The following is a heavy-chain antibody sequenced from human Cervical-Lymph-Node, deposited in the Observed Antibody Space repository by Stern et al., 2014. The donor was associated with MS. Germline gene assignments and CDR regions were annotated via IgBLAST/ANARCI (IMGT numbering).Heavy chain of an antibody. J-gene: IGHJ4*02. V-gene: IGHV5-51*01. Sequence: VQLGQSGAEVKKPGESLKISCKGSGYTFTTYWIGWVRQMPGKGLEGMGMFYPADSDTRYSPSFQGQVTFSADKSISTAYLQWSSLKASDTAMYFCARQLSSEALDYWGPGTLVTVSS. CDR3: ARQLSSEALDY. D-gene: IGHD6-19*01. CDR2: FYPADSDT. CDR1: GYTFTTYW.